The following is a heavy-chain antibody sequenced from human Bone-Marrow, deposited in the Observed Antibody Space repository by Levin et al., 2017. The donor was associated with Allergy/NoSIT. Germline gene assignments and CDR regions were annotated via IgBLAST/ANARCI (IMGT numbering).Heavy chain of an antibody. CDR3: ARGSYGRDP. Sequence: PGESLKISCAASGFTFSTSWMSWVRQAPGKGLEWVANIKEDGNEKYYVDSVKGRFTISRDNAKNSLYLQMNSLRAEDTAVYYCARGSYGRDPWGQGTLVTVSS. V-gene: IGHV3-7*04. CDR2: IKEDGNEK. D-gene: IGHD4-17*01. CDR1: GFTFSTSW. J-gene: IGHJ5*02.